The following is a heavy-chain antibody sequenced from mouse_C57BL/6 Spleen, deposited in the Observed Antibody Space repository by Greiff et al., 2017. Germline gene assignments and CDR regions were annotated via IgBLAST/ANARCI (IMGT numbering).Heavy chain of an antibody. CDR2: IYPGSGST. V-gene: IGHV1-55*01. Sequence: VQLQQPGAELVKPGASVKMSCKASGYTFTRYWITWVKQRPGQGLEWIGDIYPGSGSTNYNEKFKSKATLTVDTSSSTAYMQLSSLTSEDSAVYYCARDVPYGNYEGYAMDYWGQGTSVTVSS. CDR1: GYTFTRYW. D-gene: IGHD2-1*01. J-gene: IGHJ4*01. CDR3: ARDVPYGNYEGYAMDY.